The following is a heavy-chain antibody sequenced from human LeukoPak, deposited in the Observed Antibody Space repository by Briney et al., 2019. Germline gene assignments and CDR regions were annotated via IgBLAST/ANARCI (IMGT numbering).Heavy chain of an antibody. V-gene: IGHV1-2*02. CDR2: INPNSGGT. J-gene: IGHJ6*03. D-gene: IGHD3-10*01. CDR1: GYTFTGYY. Sequence: ASVKASCKASGYTFTGYYMHWVRQAPGQGLEWMGWINPNSGGTNYAQKFQGRVTMTRDTSISTAYMELSRLRSDDTAVYYCARGRLVGGSGSYYNKNYYYYMDVWGKGTTVTVSS. CDR3: ARGRLVGGSGSYYNKNYYYYMDV.